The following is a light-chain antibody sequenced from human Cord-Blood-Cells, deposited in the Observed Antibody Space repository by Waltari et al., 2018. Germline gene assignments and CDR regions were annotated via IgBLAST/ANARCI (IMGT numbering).Light chain of an antibody. CDR1: SSALGGYNY. J-gene: IGLJ2*01. Sequence: QSALTQPASVSGSPGQSLPISCTGTSSALGGYNYVSWYQQHPGKAPKLMIDDVSNRPSGVSNRFSGSKSGNTASLTISGLQAEDEADYYCSSYTSSSTLVFGGGTKLTVL. V-gene: IGLV2-14*01. CDR2: DVS. CDR3: SSYTSSSTLV.